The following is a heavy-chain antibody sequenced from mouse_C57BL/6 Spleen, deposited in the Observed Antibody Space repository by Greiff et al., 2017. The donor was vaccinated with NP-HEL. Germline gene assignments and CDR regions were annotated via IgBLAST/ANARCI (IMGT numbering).Heavy chain of an antibody. CDR1: GYTFTDYN. CDR3: ARPAYYSNYFEC. Sequence: EVQLQQSGPELVKPGASVKIPCKASGYTFTDYNMDWVKQSHGKSLEWIGDINPNNGGTIYNQKFKGKATLTVDKSSSTAYMELRSLTSEDTAVYYCARPAYYSNYFECWGKGTTLTVPS. J-gene: IGHJ2*01. V-gene: IGHV1-18*01. CDR2: INPNNGGT. D-gene: IGHD2-5*01.